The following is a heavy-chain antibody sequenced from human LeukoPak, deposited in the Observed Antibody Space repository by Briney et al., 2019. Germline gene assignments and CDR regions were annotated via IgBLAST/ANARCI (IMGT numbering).Heavy chain of an antibody. CDR2: ISSSSTYI. CDR1: GFAFSTYS. CDR3: ATLGPTGGDFTYNWFDP. D-gene: IGHD2-21*02. Sequence: KTGGSLRLSCAASGFAFSTYSMNWVRQAPGKGLEWLSCISSSSTYINYTDSVKGRFTISRDNAKNSLYPQMNSLKAEDTAVYYCATLGPTGGDFTYNWFDPWGQGTLVTVSS. V-gene: IGHV3-21*01. J-gene: IGHJ5*02.